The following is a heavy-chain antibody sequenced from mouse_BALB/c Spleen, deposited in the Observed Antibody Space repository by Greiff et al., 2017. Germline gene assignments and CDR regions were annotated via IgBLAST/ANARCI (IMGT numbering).Heavy chain of an antibody. D-gene: IGHD1-1*02. CDR3: ARNRDYPFDY. V-gene: IGHV2-6-4*01. Sequence: VQLQQSGPGLVAPSQSLSITCTVSGFSLSRYSVHWVRQPPGKGLEWLGMIWGGGSTDYNAAFISRLSISKDNSKSQVFFKMNSLQANDTAIYYCARNRDYPFDYWGQGTTLTVSS. CDR1: GFSLSRYS. J-gene: IGHJ2*01. CDR2: IWGGGST.